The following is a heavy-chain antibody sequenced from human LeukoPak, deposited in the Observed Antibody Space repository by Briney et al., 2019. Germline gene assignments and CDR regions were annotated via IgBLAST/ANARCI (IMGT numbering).Heavy chain of an antibody. CDR2: ISYDGSNK. Sequence: GGSLRLSCAASGFTFSNYGMHWVRQAPGKGLEWVTFISYDGSNKYYADSVKGRFTISRDNSKNTLYLQMNSLRAEDKAVYYCAKSESRWDGAYYYGMDVWGQGTTVTVSS. CDR1: GFTFSNYG. V-gene: IGHV3-30*18. J-gene: IGHJ6*02. CDR3: AKSESRWDGAYYYGMDV. D-gene: IGHD3-22*01.